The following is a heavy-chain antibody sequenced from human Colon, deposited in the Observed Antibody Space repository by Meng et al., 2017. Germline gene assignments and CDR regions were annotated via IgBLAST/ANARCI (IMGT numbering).Heavy chain of an antibody. CDR1: VGSVRRGDYY. Sequence: HASRPGLASTSETSSLTFPGSVGSVRRGDYYWSWIRQPPGKGLKWLGYVYYTGNPNYNPSLKNRVTISLDPSNNQFSLKLTSMPAADAAIYSCARVNCDFDEAWFDPWGQGTLVTVSS. J-gene: IGHJ5*02. CDR2: VYYTGNP. D-gene: IGHD3-9*01. V-gene: IGHV4-61*08. CDR3: ARVNCDFDEAWFDP.